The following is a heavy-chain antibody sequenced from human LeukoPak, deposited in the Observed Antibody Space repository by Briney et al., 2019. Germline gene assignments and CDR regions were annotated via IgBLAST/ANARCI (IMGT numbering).Heavy chain of an antibody. CDR1: VFTFSLYE. Sequence: PGGFLRLFCAASVFTFSLYEMNWVRPASRKWLEWGSYISSSGITIYYADSVKGPFTISRDNAKNSLYLQMNSLRAEDTAVYYCASEGLRSRASFDYWRQGTLVTVSS. V-gene: IGHV3-48*03. J-gene: IGHJ4*02. CDR2: ISSSGITI. D-gene: IGHD5-12*01. CDR3: ASEGLRSRASFDY.